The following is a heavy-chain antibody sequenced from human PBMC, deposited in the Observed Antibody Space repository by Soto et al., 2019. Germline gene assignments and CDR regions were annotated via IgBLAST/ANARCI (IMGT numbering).Heavy chain of an antibody. CDR3: ARGRGYSGYEGPFDY. V-gene: IGHV3-33*01. D-gene: IGHD5-12*01. CDR1: GFTFSSYG. J-gene: IGHJ4*02. CDR2: IWYDGSNK. Sequence: GGSLRLSCAASGFTFSSYGMHWVRQAPGKGLEWVAVIWYDGSNKYYADSVKGRFTISRDNSKNTLYLQMNSLRAEDTAVYYCARGRGYSGYEGPFDYWGQGTLVTVSS.